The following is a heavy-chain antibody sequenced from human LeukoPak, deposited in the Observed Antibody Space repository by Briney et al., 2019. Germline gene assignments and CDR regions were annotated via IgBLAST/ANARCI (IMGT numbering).Heavy chain of an antibody. V-gene: IGHV3-30*02. CDR3: ATEGAEFVFDY. J-gene: IGHJ4*02. Sequence: GGSLRLSCAASGFTLSSYGMHWVRQAPGKGLAWVAFIRYDGSNTYYADSVKGRFTISRDNSKNTLYLQMNSLRADDTAVYYCATEGAEFVFDYWGQGTLVTVSS. D-gene: IGHD1-26*01. CDR1: GFTLSSYG. CDR2: IRYDGSNT.